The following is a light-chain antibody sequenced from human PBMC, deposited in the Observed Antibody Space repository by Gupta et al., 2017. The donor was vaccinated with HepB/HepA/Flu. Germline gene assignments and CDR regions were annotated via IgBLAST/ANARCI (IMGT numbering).Light chain of an antibody. J-gene: IGLJ2*01. Sequence: GAPWQRVTISCPGSSSNIGAGYDVHWYQQLPGTAPKLLIYGNSNRPSGVPDRFSGSKSGTSASLAITGLQAEDEADYYCQSYDSSLSGNVVFGGGTKLTVL. CDR2: GNS. CDR1: SSNIGAGYD. CDR3: QSYDSSLSGNVV. V-gene: IGLV1-40*01.